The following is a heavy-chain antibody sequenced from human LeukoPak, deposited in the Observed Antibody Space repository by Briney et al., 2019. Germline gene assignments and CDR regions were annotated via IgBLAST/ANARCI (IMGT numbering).Heavy chain of an antibody. CDR2: MNPNSGNT. D-gene: IGHD3-22*01. CDR3: ARDMAMDYYDSSGPDAFDI. Sequence: ASVKVSCKASGYTFTSYDINWVRQATGQGLEWMGWMNPNSGNTGYAQKFQGRVTVTRNTSISTAYMELSSLRAEDMAVYYCARDMAMDYYDSSGPDAFDIWGQGTMVTVSS. CDR1: GYTFTSYD. V-gene: IGHV1-8*01. J-gene: IGHJ3*02.